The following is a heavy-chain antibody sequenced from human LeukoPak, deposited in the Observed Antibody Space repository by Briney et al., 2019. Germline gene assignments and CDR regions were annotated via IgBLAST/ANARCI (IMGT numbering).Heavy chain of an antibody. CDR2: INPNSGGT. CDR1: GYTFTGYY. D-gene: IGHD6-6*01. V-gene: IGHV1-2*02. Sequence: ASVKVSCKASGYTFTGYYMHWVRQAPGQGLEWMGWINPNSGGTNYAQKFQGRVTMTRDTSISTAYMELSRLRSDDTAVYYCARVWSIVPRQLVGYWGQGTLVTVSS. CDR3: ARVWSIVPRQLVGY. J-gene: IGHJ4*02.